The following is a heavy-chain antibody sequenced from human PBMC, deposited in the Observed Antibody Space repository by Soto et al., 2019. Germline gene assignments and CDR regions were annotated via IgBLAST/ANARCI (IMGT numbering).Heavy chain of an antibody. V-gene: IGHV4-30-2*01. CDR3: ARARRDVLRFLEWQGAFDF. CDR1: GGSSSSGGYS. CDR2: IYHSGST. D-gene: IGHD3-3*01. J-gene: IGHJ3*01. Sequence: SETLSLTCAVAGGSSSSGGYSWSWMRQPPGKGLEWIGYIYHSGSTYYNPSLKSRVTISVDRSKNHFSLKLSSVTAADTALYYCARARRDVLRFLEWQGAFDFWAQGTMVTVSS.